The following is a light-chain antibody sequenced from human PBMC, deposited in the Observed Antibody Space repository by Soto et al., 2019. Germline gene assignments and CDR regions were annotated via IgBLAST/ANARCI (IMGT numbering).Light chain of an antibody. CDR1: SSDVGSYNY. J-gene: IGLJ1*01. CDR3: TSYAGSNNFGI. CDR2: EVT. Sequence: QSVLTQPPSASGSPGQSVTISCTGTSSDVGSYNYVSWYQQHPGKAPKLMIYEVTKRPSGVPDRFSGTKSGNTASLNVSGLQAEDEADYYCTSYAGSNNFGIFGTGTKLTVL. V-gene: IGLV2-8*01.